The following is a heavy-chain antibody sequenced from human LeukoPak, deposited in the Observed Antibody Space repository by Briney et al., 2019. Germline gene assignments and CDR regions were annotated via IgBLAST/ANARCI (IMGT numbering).Heavy chain of an antibody. CDR3: AREGRASSSWPEFDY. Sequence: PGGSLRLSCAASGFTFSSYWMHWVRQAPGKGLVWVSRINSDGSSTSYADSVKGRFTISRDNAKNTLYLQMNSLRAEDTAVYYCAREGRASSSWPEFDYWGQGTLVTVSS. D-gene: IGHD6-13*01. V-gene: IGHV3-74*01. CDR2: INSDGSST. CDR1: GFTFSSYW. J-gene: IGHJ4*02.